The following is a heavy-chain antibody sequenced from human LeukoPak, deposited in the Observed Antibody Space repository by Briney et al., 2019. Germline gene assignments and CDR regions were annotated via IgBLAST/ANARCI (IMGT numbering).Heavy chain of an antibody. D-gene: IGHD3-22*01. CDR3: ARTIYDSSGYYSLHPWGDAFDI. J-gene: IGHJ3*02. CDR1: GDSVSSNSAA. CDR2: TYYRSKWYN. V-gene: IGHV6-1*01. Sequence: SQTLSLTCAISGDSVSSNSAAWNWIRQSPSRGLEWLGRTYYRSKWYNDYAVSVKSRITINPDTSKNQFSLKLSSVTAADTAVYYCARTIYDSSGYYSLHPWGDAFDIWGQGTMVTVSS.